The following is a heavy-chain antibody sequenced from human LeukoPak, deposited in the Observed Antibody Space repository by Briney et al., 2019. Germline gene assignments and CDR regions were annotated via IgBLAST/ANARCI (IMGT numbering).Heavy chain of an antibody. J-gene: IGHJ4*02. D-gene: IGHD6-19*01. Sequence: GGSLRLPFAAPGFPFSSFAMGGVRQAPGKGLGWVSAISGSGGSTYYADSVKGRFTISRDNSKNTLYLQMNSLRAEDTAVYYCAELSVAASGLWGQGTLVTVSS. CDR1: GFPFSSFA. CDR2: ISGSGGST. V-gene: IGHV3-23*01. CDR3: AELSVAASGL.